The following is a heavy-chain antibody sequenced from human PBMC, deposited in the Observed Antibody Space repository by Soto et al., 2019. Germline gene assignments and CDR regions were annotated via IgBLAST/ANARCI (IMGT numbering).Heavy chain of an antibody. Sequence: ASVKVSCKASGGTFSSYAISWVRQAPGQGLEWMGGIIPIFGTANYAQKFQGRVTVTADESTSTAYMELSSLRSEDTAVYYCAGGHNLGYCSSTSCLAPIGYWGQGTLVTVSS. CDR1: GGTFSSYA. D-gene: IGHD2-2*03. J-gene: IGHJ4*02. V-gene: IGHV1-69*13. CDR3: AGGHNLGYCSSTSCLAPIGY. CDR2: IIPIFGTA.